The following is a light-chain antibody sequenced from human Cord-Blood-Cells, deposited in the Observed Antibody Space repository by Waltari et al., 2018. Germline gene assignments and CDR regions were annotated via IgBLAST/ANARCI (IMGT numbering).Light chain of an antibody. CDR1: NIGSKS. CDR3: QVWDSSSDHVV. CDR2: DDS. Sequence: SYVLTQPPSVSVAPGKTARITCGGNNIGSKSVHWYQQKPGQAPVLVVYDDSDRPSGIPGRFSCSNSGNTATLTISRGEAGDEADYYCQVWDSSSDHVVFGGGTKLTVL. J-gene: IGLJ2*01. V-gene: IGLV3-21*03.